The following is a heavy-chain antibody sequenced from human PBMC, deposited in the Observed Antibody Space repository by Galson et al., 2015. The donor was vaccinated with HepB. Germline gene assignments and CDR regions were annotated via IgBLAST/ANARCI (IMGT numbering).Heavy chain of an antibody. D-gene: IGHD2-15*01. J-gene: IGHJ5*02. Sequence: SVKVSCKASGYTFTSYGISWVRQAPGQGLEWMGWISAYNGNTNYAQKLQDRVTMTTDTSTSTAYMELRSLRSDDTAVYYCARCTGIEYCSGGSCYSVGGWFDPWGQGTLVTVSS. CDR2: ISAYNGNT. CDR3: ARCTGIEYCSGGSCYSVGGWFDP. CDR1: GYTFTSYG. V-gene: IGHV1-18*01.